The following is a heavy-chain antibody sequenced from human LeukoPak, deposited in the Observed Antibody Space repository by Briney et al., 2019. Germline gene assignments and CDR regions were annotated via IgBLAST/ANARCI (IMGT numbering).Heavy chain of an antibody. Sequence: GGSLRLSCAASGVIVSRNFMSWVRQAPGKGLQWVAIMYAGGTTDYSESVRGRFHISRDTSNNTLSLQMSSLRAEDTAVYYCARGSGSGWPLDRWGQGTLVTVSS. V-gene: IGHV3-53*01. D-gene: IGHD6-19*01. CDR2: MYAGGTT. J-gene: IGHJ5*02. CDR3: ARGSGSGWPLDR. CDR1: GVIVSRNF.